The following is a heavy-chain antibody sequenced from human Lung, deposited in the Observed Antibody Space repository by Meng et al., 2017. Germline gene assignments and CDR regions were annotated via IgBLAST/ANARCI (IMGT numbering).Heavy chain of an antibody. D-gene: IGHD6-6*01. V-gene: IGHV1-69*01. CDR3: ARKGYSSSSGNDY. Sequence: QVQMVRVGAEVKKLGSSVTVSGTASGGTFSSYAISWVRQAPGQGLEWMGGIIPIFGTANYAQKFQGRVTITADESTSTAYMELSSLRSEDTAVYYCARKGYSSSSGNDYWGQGTLVTVSS. J-gene: IGHJ4*02. CDR1: GGTFSSYA. CDR2: IIPIFGTA.